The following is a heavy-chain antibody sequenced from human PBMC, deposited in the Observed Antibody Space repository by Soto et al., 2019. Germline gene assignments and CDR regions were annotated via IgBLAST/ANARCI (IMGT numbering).Heavy chain of an antibody. CDR2: XTXNXGXT. J-gene: IGHJ4*01. CDR3: AREYYGDSPFDY. D-gene: IGHD4-17*01. V-gene: IGHV1-18*01. Sequence: EASVKVSCKASGGTFSSYEINLVRQAPGQGLEXMGWXTXNXGXTXYXXXXQGRVTMTTDTSTSTAYMELRSLRSDDTAVYYCAREYYGDSPFDYWGQGTLVTVSS. CDR1: GGTFSSYE.